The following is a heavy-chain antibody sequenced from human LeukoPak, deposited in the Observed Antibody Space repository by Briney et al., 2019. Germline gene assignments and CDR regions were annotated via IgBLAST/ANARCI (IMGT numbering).Heavy chain of an antibody. CDR2: IGWDGGGT. D-gene: IGHD5-24*01. J-gene: IGHJ4*02. V-gene: IGHV3-43*01. CDR3: AKDKSGDGYNNYFDY. Sequence: GGSLRLSCAASGFTFDDCTMHWVRQAPRKALEWVSLIGWDGGGTFYADSVKGRFTISRDNSKNSLYLQMNSLRTEDTALYFCAKDKSGDGYNNYFDYWGEGTLVTVSS. CDR1: GFTFDDCT.